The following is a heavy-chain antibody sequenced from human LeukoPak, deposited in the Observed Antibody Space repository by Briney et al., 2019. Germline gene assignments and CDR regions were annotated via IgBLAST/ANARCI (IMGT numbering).Heavy chain of an antibody. D-gene: IGHD1-26*01. CDR3: ARDRKWSYDAFDI. J-gene: IGHJ3*02. V-gene: IGHV4-59*01. Sequence: SETLSLTCTVSGGSISSSHWSWLRPPPGKGLAWTGYIYYSGSTNYNPSLMSRVNISVDTSNNQCCLKLSYVTVADRAVYYCARDRKWSYDAFDIWGRGTMVTVSS. CDR2: IYYSGST. CDR1: GGSISSSH.